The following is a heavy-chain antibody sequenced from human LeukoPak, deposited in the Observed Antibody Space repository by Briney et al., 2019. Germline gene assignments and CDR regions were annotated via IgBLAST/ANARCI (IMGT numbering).Heavy chain of an antibody. V-gene: IGHV3-21*01. CDR2: ISSSSSYI. CDR1: GFTFSSYS. D-gene: IGHD2-2*01. Sequence: PGGSLRLSCAASGFTFSSYSMNWVRQAPGKGLEWVSSISSSSSYIYYADSVKGRFTISRDNAKNSLYLQMNSLRAEDTAVYYCARVVKVVPAYLTLDYWGQGTLVTVSS. CDR3: ARVVKVVPAYLTLDY. J-gene: IGHJ4*02.